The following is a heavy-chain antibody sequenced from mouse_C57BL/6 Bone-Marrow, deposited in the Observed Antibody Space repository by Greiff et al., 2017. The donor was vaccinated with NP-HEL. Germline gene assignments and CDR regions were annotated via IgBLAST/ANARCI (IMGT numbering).Heavy chain of an antibody. J-gene: IGHJ2*01. CDR2: IHPSDSDT. CDR1: GYTFTSYW. CDR3: AIHYGSSYGYFDY. V-gene: IGHV1-74*01. D-gene: IGHD1-1*01. Sequence: QVHVKQPGAELVKPGASVKVSCKASGYTFTSYWMHWVKQRPGQGLEWIGRIHPSDSDTNYNQKFKGKATLTVDKSSSTAHMQLSSLTSEDSAVYYCAIHYGSSYGYFDYWGQGTTLTVSS.